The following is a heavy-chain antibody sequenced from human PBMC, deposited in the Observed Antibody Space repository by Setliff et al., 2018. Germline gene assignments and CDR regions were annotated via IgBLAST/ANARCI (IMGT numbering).Heavy chain of an antibody. CDR1: GDSISGDY. Sequence: PSETLSLTCTASGDSISGDYWSWIRQPPGKGLEWIGFIHYSGSTNYNPSLKSRVTISLDTPKNQFSLRLSSVTAADTAVYYCARTRYGLGGRPYWGQGTLVTVSS. D-gene: IGHD2-15*01. CDR3: ARTRYGLGGRPY. CDR2: IHYSGST. J-gene: IGHJ4*02. V-gene: IGHV4-59*01.